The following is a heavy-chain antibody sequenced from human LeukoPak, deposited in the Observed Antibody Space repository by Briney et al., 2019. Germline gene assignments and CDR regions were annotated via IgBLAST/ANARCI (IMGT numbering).Heavy chain of an antibody. CDR3: ARGPIPAAIEGYYFDY. D-gene: IGHD2-2*02. V-gene: IGHV4-61*02. CDR2: IYTSGST. CDR1: GGSISSGSYY. Sequence: SQTLSLTCTVSGGSISSGSYYWSWIRQPAGKGLEWIGRIYTSGSTNYNPSLKSRVTISVDTSKNQFSLKLSSVTAADTAVYYCARGPIPAAIEGYYFDYWGQGTLVTVSS. J-gene: IGHJ4*02.